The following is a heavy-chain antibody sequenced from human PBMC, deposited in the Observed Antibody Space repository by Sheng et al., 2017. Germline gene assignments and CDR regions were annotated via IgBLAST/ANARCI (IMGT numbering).Heavy chain of an antibody. CDR2: INPSGSET. Sequence: EVRLVESGGGLVQPGGPVRLSCAASGFTFRSFSMHWVRRAPGKGPVWVSHINPSGSETNYADYVKGRFTISRDNAQNTLYLQMSSLRVDDTAVYYCARDHSGQGNAFDVWGQGTMVTVSS. J-gene: IGHJ3*01. D-gene: IGHD5-12*01. V-gene: IGHV3-74*01. CDR3: ARDHSGQGNAFDV. CDR1: GFTFRSFS.